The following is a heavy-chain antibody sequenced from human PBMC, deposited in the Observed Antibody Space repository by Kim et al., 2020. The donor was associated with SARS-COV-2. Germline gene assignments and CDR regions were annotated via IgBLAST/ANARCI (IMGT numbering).Heavy chain of an antibody. CDR2: GSQ. J-gene: IGHJ4*02. V-gene: IGHV3-23*01. CDR3: AKNVRFDY. D-gene: IGHD3-10*02. Sequence: GSQYDRHSEQARFTTSRAHAKTTLYLQMHSLRAEDTAVYYCAKNVRFDYWGQGTLVTVSS.